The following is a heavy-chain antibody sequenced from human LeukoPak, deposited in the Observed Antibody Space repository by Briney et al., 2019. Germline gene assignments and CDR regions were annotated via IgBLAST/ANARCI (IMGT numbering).Heavy chain of an antibody. CDR1: GGTFSSYA. J-gene: IGHJ4*02. CDR3: ARITREGYYGSGSYENY. Sequence: SVKVSCKASGGTFSSYAISWVRQAPGQGLEWMGRIIPILGIANHAQKFQGRVTITADKSTSTAYMELSSLRSEDTAVYYCARITREGYYGSGSYENYWGQGTLVTVSS. D-gene: IGHD3-10*01. V-gene: IGHV1-69*04. CDR2: IIPILGIA.